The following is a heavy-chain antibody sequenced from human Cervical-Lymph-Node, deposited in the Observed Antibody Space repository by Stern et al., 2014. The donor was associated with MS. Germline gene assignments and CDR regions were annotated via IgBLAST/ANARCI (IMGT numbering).Heavy chain of an antibody. J-gene: IGHJ4*02. CDR1: GFPFSDYY. CDR3: ARTHYYGLGTYIGD. Sequence: VQLVESGGGLVKPGGSLRLSCAASGFPFSDYYMSWVRQAPGKGLEWVSDISSSSPYSKYADSVKGRFTISRDNAKKSLYLQMNSLRAEDSAVYYCARTHYYGLGTYIGDWGQGTLVTVSS. CDR2: ISSSSPYS. D-gene: IGHD3-10*01. V-gene: IGHV3-11*06.